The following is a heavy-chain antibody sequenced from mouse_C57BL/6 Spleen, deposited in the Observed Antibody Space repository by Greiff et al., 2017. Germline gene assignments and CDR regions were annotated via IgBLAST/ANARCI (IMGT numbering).Heavy chain of an antibody. Sequence: EVKLMESGGGLVKPGGSLKLSCAASGFTFSSYAMSWVRQTPEKRLAWVATISDGGSYTYYPDNVKGRFTISSDNAKNNLYLQMSHLKSEDTAVYYCARVYGSSPAWFAYSGQETLVTVSA. CDR2: ISDGGSYT. V-gene: IGHV5-4*03. J-gene: IGHJ3*01. CDR1: GFTFSSYA. CDR3: ARVYGSSPAWFAY. D-gene: IGHD1-1*01.